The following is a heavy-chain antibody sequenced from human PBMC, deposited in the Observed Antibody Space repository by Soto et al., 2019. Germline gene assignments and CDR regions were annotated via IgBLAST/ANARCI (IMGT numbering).Heavy chain of an antibody. CDR2: ISGSGTGT. J-gene: IGHJ1*01. Sequence: GGSLRLSCAASGFSFSSYAMSWVRQAPGKGLEWVSAISGSGTGTYYADSVKGRFTISRDNSKNTLYLQTISLRAEDTAVYYCAKDADQWLLYFHHWGQGTLVTVSS. CDR3: AKDADQWLLYFHH. V-gene: IGHV3-23*01. CDR1: GFSFSSYA. D-gene: IGHD6-19*01.